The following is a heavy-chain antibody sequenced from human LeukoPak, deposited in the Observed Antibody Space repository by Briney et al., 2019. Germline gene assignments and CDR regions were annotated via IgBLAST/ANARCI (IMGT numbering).Heavy chain of an antibody. CDR1: GFTFSSYA. CDR2: ISGSGGST. V-gene: IGHV3-23*01. CDR3: AKLDYDFWSGYYRGYYYMDV. D-gene: IGHD3-3*01. J-gene: IGHJ6*03. Sequence: GGSLRLSCAASGFTFSSYAMSWVRQAPGKGLEWVSAISGSGGSTYYADSVKGRFTISRDNSENTLYLQMNSLRAEDTAVYYCAKLDYDFWSGYYRGYYYMDVWGKGTTVTVSS.